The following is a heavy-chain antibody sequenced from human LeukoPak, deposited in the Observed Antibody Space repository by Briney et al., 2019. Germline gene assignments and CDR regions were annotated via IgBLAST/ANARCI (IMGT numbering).Heavy chain of an antibody. J-gene: IGHJ4*02. D-gene: IGHD6-19*01. CDR1: GFTFSSYW. V-gene: IGHV3-74*01. CDR2: INSDGSST. Sequence: GGSLGLSCAASGFTFSSYWMHWVRQAPGKGLVWVSRINSDGSSTSYADSVKGRFTISRDNAKNTLYLQMNSLRAEDTAVYYCARVRSRQWLVLDYWGQGTLVTVSS. CDR3: ARVRSRQWLVLDY.